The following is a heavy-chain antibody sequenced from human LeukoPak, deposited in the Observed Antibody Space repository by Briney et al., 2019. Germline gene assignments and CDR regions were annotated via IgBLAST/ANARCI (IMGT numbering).Heavy chain of an antibody. Sequence: PGRSLRLSCAASGFTFSSYGMSWVRQAPGKGLEWVSAISGSGGNTYYADPVKGRFSISRDNSKNTLYLQMNSLRAEDTAVYFCAKDSATYGRFDYWGQGSLVTVSS. J-gene: IGHJ4*02. D-gene: IGHD3-10*01. CDR3: AKDSATYGRFDY. CDR2: ISGSGGNT. V-gene: IGHV3-23*01. CDR1: GFTFSSYG.